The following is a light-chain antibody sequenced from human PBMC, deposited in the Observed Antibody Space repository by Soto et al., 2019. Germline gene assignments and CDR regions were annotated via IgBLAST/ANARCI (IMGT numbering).Light chain of an antibody. CDR1: SSNIGAGYD. J-gene: IGLJ3*02. CDR3: HSYDSSLSGAV. Sequence: QPVLTQPPSVSGAPGQRVTISCTGSSSNIGAGYDVHWYPQLPGTAPKLLIYGNTNRPSGVPDRFSGSKSGTSASLAITGLQAEDEADYYCHSYDSSLSGAVFGGGTKVTVL. V-gene: IGLV1-40*01. CDR2: GNT.